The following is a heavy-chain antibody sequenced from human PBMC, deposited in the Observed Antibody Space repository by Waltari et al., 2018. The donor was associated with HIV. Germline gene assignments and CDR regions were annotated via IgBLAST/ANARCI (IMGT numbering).Heavy chain of an antibody. V-gene: IGHV4-34*02. CDR1: GDSSSGFY. CDR3: VTNGEMIGHGCFFDY. D-gene: IGHD3-22*01. J-gene: IGHJ4*02. Sequence: QVQLQQWGAGLLKPSETLSLTCAVYGDSSSGFYRSWIRQPPGKGPEWIGDINHSGSTKYNPTLLSRVTISLDTSKYQFSLQLTSVTAADTAVYYCVTNGEMIGHGCFFDYWDLGALVTVSS. CDR2: INHSGST.